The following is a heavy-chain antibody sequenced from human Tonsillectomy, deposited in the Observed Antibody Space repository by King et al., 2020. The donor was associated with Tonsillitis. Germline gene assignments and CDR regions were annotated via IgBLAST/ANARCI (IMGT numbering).Heavy chain of an antibody. D-gene: IGHD6-13*01. CDR1: GGSIISYY. Sequence: VQLQESGPGLVKPSETLSLTCTVSGGSIISYYWSWIQQPAGKGLEWIGRIYSSGTTDYNPYLKSRVTMSVDTSKNQFSLRLNSVTAADTAVYYCARDIPAGGTKFDPWGQGTLVTVSS. CDR2: IYSSGTT. V-gene: IGHV4-4*07. J-gene: IGHJ5*02. CDR3: ARDIPAGGTKFDP.